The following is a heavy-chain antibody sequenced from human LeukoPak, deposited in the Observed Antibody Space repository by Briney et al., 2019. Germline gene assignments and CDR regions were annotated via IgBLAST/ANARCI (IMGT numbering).Heavy chain of an antibody. CDR1: GYTFTGYY. CDR3: ARDIHSARLPWKVLPVLTSLDY. CDR2: INPNSGGT. D-gene: IGHD1-1*01. Sequence: GASVKVSCKAPGYTFTGYYMHWVRQAPGQGLEWMGWINPNSGGTNYAQKFQGRVTMTRDTSISTAYMELSRLRSDDTAVYYCARDIHSARLPWKVLPVLTSLDYWGQGTLVTVSS. J-gene: IGHJ4*02. V-gene: IGHV1-2*02.